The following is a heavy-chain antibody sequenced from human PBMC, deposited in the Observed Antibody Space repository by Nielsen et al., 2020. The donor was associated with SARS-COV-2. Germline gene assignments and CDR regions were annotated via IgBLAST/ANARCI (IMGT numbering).Heavy chain of an antibody. J-gene: IGHJ4*02. CDR2: ISYDGSNK. CDR3: ARFRGTINSSDY. Sequence: GESLKISCAASGFTFSSYGMHWVRQAPGKGLEWVAVISYDGSNKYYADSVEGRFTISRDNSNSTLYLQMNSLQPDDTAIYYCARFRGTINSSDYWGQGTLVTVSS. V-gene: IGHV3-33*05. D-gene: IGHD1-26*01. CDR1: GFTFSSYG.